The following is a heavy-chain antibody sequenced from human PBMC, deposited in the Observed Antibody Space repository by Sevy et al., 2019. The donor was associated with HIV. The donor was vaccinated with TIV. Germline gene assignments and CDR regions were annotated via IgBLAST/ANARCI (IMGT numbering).Heavy chain of an antibody. CDR2: ISASNGNT. D-gene: IGHD3-10*01. CDR3: ARDILGVEDPPDY. Sequence: ASVKVSCKASGYTFTSYGISWVRQAPGQGLEWMGWISASNGNTNYAQKPQGRVTMTTDTPTSTAYMELRSLRSDDTAVYYCARDILGVEDPPDYWGQGTLVTVSS. V-gene: IGHV1-18*01. J-gene: IGHJ4*02. CDR1: GYTFTSYG.